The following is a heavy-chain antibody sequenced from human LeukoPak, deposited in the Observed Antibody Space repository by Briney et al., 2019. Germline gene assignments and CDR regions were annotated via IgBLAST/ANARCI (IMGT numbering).Heavy chain of an antibody. CDR2: IYYSGST. J-gene: IGHJ4*02. D-gene: IGHD5-18*01. Sequence: SETLSLTCTVSGGSISSYYWSWIRQPPGKGLEWIGYIYYSGSTNYNPSLKSRVAISVDTSKNQFSLKLSSVTAADTAVYYCARAGEEQLWPFDYWGQGTLVTVSS. V-gene: IGHV4-59*01. CDR3: ARAGEEQLWPFDY. CDR1: GGSISSYY.